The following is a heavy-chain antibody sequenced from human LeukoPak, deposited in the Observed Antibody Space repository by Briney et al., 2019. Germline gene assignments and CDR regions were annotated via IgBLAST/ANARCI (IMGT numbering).Heavy chain of an antibody. CDR1: GYTLSNYT. D-gene: IGHD3-22*01. Sequence: ASVKVSCKASGYTLSNYTINWVRLAPGQGLEWMGWIDTNTGNPTYVQGFAGRFVFSLDTSVTTTYLQISSLKAEDTAVYYCTRGRDTTGYFVYWGQGTLVTVSS. CDR2: IDTNTGNP. CDR3: TRGRDTTGYFVY. J-gene: IGHJ4*02. V-gene: IGHV7-4-1*02.